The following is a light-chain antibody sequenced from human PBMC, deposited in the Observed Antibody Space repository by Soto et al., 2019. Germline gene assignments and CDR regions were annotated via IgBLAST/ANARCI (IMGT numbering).Light chain of an antibody. CDR1: TGAVTSGHY. CDR2: DTS. V-gene: IGLV7-46*01. CDR3: LLSYSGANWV. J-gene: IGLJ3*02. Sequence: QTVVTQEPSLTVSPGGTVTLTCGSSTGAVTSGHYPYWFQQKPGQAPRTPIYDTSNKHSWTPARFSGSLLGGKAALTLSGAQPEDEAEYYCLLSYSGANWVFGGGTQLTVL.